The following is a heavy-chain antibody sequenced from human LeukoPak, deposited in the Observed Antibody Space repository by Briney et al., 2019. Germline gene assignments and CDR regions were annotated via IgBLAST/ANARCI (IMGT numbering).Heavy chain of an antibody. J-gene: IGHJ4*02. V-gene: IGHV4-59*08. CDR2: IYQGGST. Sequence: SETLSLTCTVSGGSFSSYIWSWIRQPPGKGLEWIGLIYQGGSTNYNPSLKSRGTISIDTSKNHFHLQLNSVTAADTAVYYCARHAPAVTGTGYFDYWGQGTLVAVSS. CDR3: ARHAPAVTGTGYFDY. CDR1: GGSFSSYI. D-gene: IGHD6-19*01.